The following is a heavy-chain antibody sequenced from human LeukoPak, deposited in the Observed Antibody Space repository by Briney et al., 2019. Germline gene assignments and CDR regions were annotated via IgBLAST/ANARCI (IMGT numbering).Heavy chain of an antibody. CDR2: ISYDGSNK. D-gene: IGHD4-17*01. CDR3: AKDHIVTTVTTDYYYGMDV. J-gene: IGHJ6*02. Sequence: GGSLRLSCAASGFTFSSYGMHWVRQAPGKGLEWVAVISYDGSNKYYADSVKGRFTISRDNSKNTLYLQVNSLRAEDTAVYYCAKDHIVTTVTTDYYYGMDVWGQGTTVTVSS. V-gene: IGHV3-30*18. CDR1: GFTFSSYG.